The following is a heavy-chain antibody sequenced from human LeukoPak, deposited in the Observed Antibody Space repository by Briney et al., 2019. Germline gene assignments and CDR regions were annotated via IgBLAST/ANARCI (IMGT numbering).Heavy chain of an antibody. V-gene: IGHV1-2*02. D-gene: IGHD5-12*01. CDR1: GYTFTGYY. Sequence: GASVNVSCKASGYTFTGYYMHWVRQAPGQGLEWMGWIDPNSGGTKYSQKFQGRVTMTRGTSINTAYMELSSLRSDDTAVYYCARKSGFSGYASGRDAFDMWGQGTMVTVSS. CDR3: ARKSGFSGYASGRDAFDM. CDR2: IDPNSGGT. J-gene: IGHJ3*02.